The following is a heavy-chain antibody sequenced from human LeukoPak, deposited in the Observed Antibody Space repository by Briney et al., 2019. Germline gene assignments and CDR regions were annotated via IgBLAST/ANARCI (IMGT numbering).Heavy chain of an antibody. V-gene: IGHV3-30*04. CDR3: AKGSNLDY. CDR1: GFTFSSYA. CDR2: ISYDGSNK. Sequence: PGGSLRLSCAASGFTFSSYAMHWVRQAPGKGLEWVAVISYDGSNKYYADSVKGRFTISRDNSKNTLYLQINSLRAEDTAVYYCAKGSNLDYWGQGTLVTVSS. D-gene: IGHD1-14*01. J-gene: IGHJ4*02.